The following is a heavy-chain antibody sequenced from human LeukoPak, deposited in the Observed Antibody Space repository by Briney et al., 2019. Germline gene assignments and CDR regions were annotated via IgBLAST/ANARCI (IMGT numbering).Heavy chain of an antibody. J-gene: IGHJ3*02. D-gene: IGHD3-22*01. CDR3: ARDHDSSGYYEPFDAFGI. V-gene: IGHV3-48*03. Sequence: PGGSLRLSCAASGFTFSSYEMHWVRQAPGKGLEWVSYISSNGSTIYYADSVQGRFTISRDNAKSSLYLQMNSLRAEDTAVYYCARDHDSSGYYEPFDAFGIWGQGTMVTVSS. CDR2: ISSNGSTI. CDR1: GFTFSSYE.